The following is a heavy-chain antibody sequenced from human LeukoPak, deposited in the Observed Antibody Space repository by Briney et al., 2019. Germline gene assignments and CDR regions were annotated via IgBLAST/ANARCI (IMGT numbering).Heavy chain of an antibody. D-gene: IGHD4-17*01. CDR3: AKVDLPSGDYGGGIFDY. CDR1: GFTFDDYA. V-gene: IGHV3-9*01. J-gene: IGHJ4*02. Sequence: PGGSLRLSCAASGFTFDDYAMHWVRQAPGKGLEWVSGISWNSGSIGYADSVKGRFTISRDNAKNSLYLQMNSLRAEDTALYYCAKVDLPSGDYGGGIFDYWGQGTLVTVSS. CDR2: ISWNSGSI.